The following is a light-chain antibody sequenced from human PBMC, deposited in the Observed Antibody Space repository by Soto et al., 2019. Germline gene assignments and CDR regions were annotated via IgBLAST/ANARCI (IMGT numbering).Light chain of an antibody. V-gene: IGKV1-39*01. CDR1: QSIRNY. J-gene: IGKJ5*01. CDR2: TAP. Sequence: DIQMTQSPSSLSAYVGDIVTITCRASQSIRNYFNWYQQKPGKAPRVLIYTAPSLQSGAPSRLSASGSGTDFTLSVVSLQPEDFATYYCQQTYTTPEITFGQGTRLEIK. CDR3: QQTYTTPEIT.